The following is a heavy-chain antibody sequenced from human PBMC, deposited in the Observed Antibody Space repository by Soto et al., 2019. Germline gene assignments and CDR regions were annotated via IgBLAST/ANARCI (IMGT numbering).Heavy chain of an antibody. V-gene: IGHV4-39*01. CDR3: GGLDYGSKGYYFEN. J-gene: IGHJ4*02. CDR1: NGSISSRSSY. D-gene: IGHD4-17*01. Sequence: QLQLQESGSGLVKPSETLSLTCIVSNGSISSRSSYWGWIRQTPGKGLEWIGSIYYIGNNYYNPSLKSRVTVSIDPSKTQSSRKRNSVTAADTAVYFCGGLDYGSKGYYFENWGRGALVTVSS. CDR2: IYYIGNN.